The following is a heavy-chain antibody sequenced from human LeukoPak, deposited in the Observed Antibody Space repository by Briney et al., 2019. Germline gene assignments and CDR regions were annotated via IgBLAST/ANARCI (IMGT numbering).Heavy chain of an antibody. CDR1: GGSFSGYY. J-gene: IGHJ2*01. CDR2: INHSGST. CDR3: ARVKNPSYFDWSPPRYFDL. Sequence: SETLSLTCAVYGGSFSGYYWSWIRQPPGKGLEWIGEINHSGSTNYNPSLKNRVTISVDTSKNQFSLKLSSVTAADTAVYYCARVKNPSYFDWSPPRYFDLWGRGTLVTVSS. D-gene: IGHD3-9*01. V-gene: IGHV4-34*01.